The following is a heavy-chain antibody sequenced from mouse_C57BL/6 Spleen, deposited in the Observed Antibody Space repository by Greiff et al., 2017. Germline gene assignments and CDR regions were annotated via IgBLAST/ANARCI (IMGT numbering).Heavy chain of an antibody. CDR2: IYPGDGDT. D-gene: IGHD2-2*01. CDR3: ARGGYDAGSYYAMDY. J-gene: IGHJ4*01. Sequence: QVQLQQSGAELVKPGASVKISCKASGYAFSSYWMNWVKQRPGKGLEWIGQIYPGDGDTNYNGKLKGKATLTADKSSSTAYMQLSSLTSEDSAVYFCARGGYDAGSYYAMDYWGQGTSVTVSS. CDR1: GYAFSSYW. V-gene: IGHV1-80*01.